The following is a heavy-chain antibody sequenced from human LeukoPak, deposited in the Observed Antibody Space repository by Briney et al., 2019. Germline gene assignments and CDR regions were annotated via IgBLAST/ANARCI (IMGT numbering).Heavy chain of an antibody. D-gene: IGHD2-15*01. Sequence: GGSLRLSCAASGFTFSSYSMNWVRQAPGKGLEWVSSISSSSSYIYYADSVKGRFTISRDNAKNSLYLQMNSLRAEDMAVYYCARDDGGSGYLDYWGQGTLVTVSS. CDR1: GFTFSSYS. CDR3: ARDDGGSGYLDY. V-gene: IGHV3-21*01. CDR2: ISSSSSYI. J-gene: IGHJ4*02.